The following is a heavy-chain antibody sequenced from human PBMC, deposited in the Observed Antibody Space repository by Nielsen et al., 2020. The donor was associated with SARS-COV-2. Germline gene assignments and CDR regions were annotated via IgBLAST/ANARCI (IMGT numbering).Heavy chain of an antibody. CDR1: GGSISSGDFY. CDR3: VRIDMATISVDY. Sequence: SETLSLTCTVSGGSISSGDFYWSWIRQPPGKGLEWIGYIDTSGITYFNPSLKSRVTISVDTSKNQFSLKVNSVTAADTAVYYCVRIDMATISVDYWGRGTLVTVSS. CDR2: IDTSGIT. D-gene: IGHD5-24*01. J-gene: IGHJ4*02. V-gene: IGHV4-30-4*02.